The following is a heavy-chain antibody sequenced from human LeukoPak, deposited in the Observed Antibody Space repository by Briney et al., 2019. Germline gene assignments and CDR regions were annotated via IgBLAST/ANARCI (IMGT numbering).Heavy chain of an antibody. J-gene: IGHJ4*02. CDR2: ISSSSSYI. D-gene: IGHD4/OR15-4a*01. V-gene: IGHV3-21*01. CDR3: ARSMQLTVDY. CDR1: GFTFSTYA. Sequence: GGSLRLSCAASGFTFSTYAMSWVRQAPGKGLEWVSSISSSSSYIYYADSVKGRFTISRDNAKNSLYLQMNSLRAEDTAVYYCARSMQLTVDYWGQGTLVTVSS.